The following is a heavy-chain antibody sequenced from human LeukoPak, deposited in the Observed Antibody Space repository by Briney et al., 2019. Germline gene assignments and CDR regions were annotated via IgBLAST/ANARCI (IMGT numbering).Heavy chain of an antibody. CDR1: DGSVIDYY. D-gene: IGHD3-9*01. Sequence: SETLSLTCTVSDGSVIDYYWSWMRQPPGKGLEWIGYIYSSGTTNCNPSLKSRVTMSIDTSKNQFSLRLSSVTAADTAVYYCARHCYDILTGSVHWFDPWGQGTLVTVSS. CDR2: IYSSGTT. CDR3: ARHCYDILTGSVHWFDP. J-gene: IGHJ5*02. V-gene: IGHV4-59*08.